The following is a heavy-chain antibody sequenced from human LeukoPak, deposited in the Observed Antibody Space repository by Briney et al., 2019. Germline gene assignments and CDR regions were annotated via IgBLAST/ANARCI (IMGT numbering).Heavy chain of an antibody. CDR1: GGSISSYY. J-gene: IGHJ5*02. V-gene: IGHV4-59*08. CDR3: ARLGELLLPKRGFDP. D-gene: IGHD2-15*01. CDR2: IYYSGST. Sequence: PSETLSLTCTVSGGSISSYYWSWIRQPPGKGLEWIGYIYYSGSTNYNPSLKSRVTISVDTSENQFSLKLSSVTAADTAVYYCARLGELLLPKRGFDPWGQGTLVTVSS.